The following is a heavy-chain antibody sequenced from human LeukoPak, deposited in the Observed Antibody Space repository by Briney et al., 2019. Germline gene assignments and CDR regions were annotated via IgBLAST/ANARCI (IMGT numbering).Heavy chain of an antibody. CDR1: GFIYRNYA. CDR3: AKWGDYDILTGYYVSDF. J-gene: IGHJ4*02. D-gene: IGHD3-9*01. CDR2: ITGSGDTT. Sequence: GGSLRLSCAASGFIYRNYAMSWVRQAPGKGLEWVSAITGSGDTTYYADSVKGRFTISRDNSKNTLYVEMNTLRAEDTAVYYCAKWGDYDILTGYYVSDFWGQGALVTVSS. V-gene: IGHV3-23*01.